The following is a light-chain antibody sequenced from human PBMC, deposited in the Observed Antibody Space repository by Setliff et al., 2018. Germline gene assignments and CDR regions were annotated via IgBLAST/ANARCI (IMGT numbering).Light chain of an antibody. Sequence: QSALTQPASVSGSPGQSITISCTGTSSDVGYYDLVSWYQQYPGKAPKLVIYEVSKRPSGGSDRFSGSKSGNTASLTISGLQAEDEADYYCNSYTRRGTYVFGIGTKVTVL. CDR3: NSYTRRGTYV. J-gene: IGLJ1*01. V-gene: IGLV2-14*02. CDR1: SSDVGYYDL. CDR2: EVS.